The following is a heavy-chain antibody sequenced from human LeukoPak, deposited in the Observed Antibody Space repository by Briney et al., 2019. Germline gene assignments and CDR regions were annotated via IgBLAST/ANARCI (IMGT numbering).Heavy chain of an antibody. CDR1: GGSFSGYY. J-gene: IGHJ4*02. V-gene: IGHV4-34*01. Sequence: KPSETLSLTCAVYGGSFSGYYWSWIRQPPGKGLEWIGEINHSGSTNYNPSLKSRVTISVDTSKNQFSLKLSSVTAADTAVYYCARGKIWRLRQAYYFDSWGQGTLVTVSS. CDR3: ARGKIWRLRQAYYFDS. CDR2: INHSGST. D-gene: IGHD5-12*01.